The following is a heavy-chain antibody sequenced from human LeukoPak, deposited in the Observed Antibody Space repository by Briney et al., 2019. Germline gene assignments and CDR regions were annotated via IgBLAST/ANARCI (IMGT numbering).Heavy chain of an antibody. J-gene: IGHJ6*03. Sequence: GTLRLSCAASGFTFSSYGMSWIRQPPGKGLEWIGEINHSGSTNYNPSLKSRVTISVDTSKNQFSLKLSSVTAADTAVYYCASGRSDYVWGSYRDYYYYMDVWGKGTTVTISS. D-gene: IGHD3-16*02. CDR1: GFTFSSYG. CDR2: INHSGST. CDR3: ASGRSDYVWGSYRDYYYYMDV. V-gene: IGHV4-34*01.